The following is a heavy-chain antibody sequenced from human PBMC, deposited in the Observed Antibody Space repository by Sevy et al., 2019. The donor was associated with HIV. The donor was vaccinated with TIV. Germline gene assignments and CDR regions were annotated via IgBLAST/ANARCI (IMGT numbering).Heavy chain of an antibody. V-gene: IGHV3-49*03. J-gene: IGHJ3*02. D-gene: IGHD3-9*01. Sequence: GGSLRLSCTASGFTFGDYAMSWFRQAPGKGLKWVGFIRSKAYGGTTEYAASVKGRFTISRDDSKSIAYLQMNSLKTEDTAVYYCTRVLSYYDILTGYHDAFDIWGQRTMVTVS. CDR3: TRVLSYYDILTGYHDAFDI. CDR2: IRSKAYGGTT. CDR1: GFTFGDYA.